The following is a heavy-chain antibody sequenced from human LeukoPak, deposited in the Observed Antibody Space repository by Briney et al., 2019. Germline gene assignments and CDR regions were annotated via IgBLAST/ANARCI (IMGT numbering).Heavy chain of an antibody. CDR2: IYTSGNT. CDR1: GGSISSGSYY. V-gene: IGHV4-61*02. CDR3: ARDSSSSAWYFDL. D-gene: IGHD6-6*01. Sequence: SETLSLTCTVSGGSISSGSYYWSWIRQPAGTGLEWIGRIYTSGNTNYNPSLKSRVTISVDTSKNQFSLKLSSVTAADTAVYYCARDSSSSAWYFDLWGRGTLVTVSS. J-gene: IGHJ2*01.